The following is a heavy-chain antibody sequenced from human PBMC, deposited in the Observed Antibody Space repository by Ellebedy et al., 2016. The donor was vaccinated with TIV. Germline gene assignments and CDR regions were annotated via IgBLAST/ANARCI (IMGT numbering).Heavy chain of an antibody. CDR3: ARAERDPRGYSPGYGMDV. V-gene: IGHV5-51*01. J-gene: IGHJ6*02. CDR2: IYPGDSDT. Sequence: GESLKISXKGSGYSFTSYWIGWVRQMPGKGLEWMGIIYPGDSDTRYSPSFQGQVTISADKSISTAYLQWSSLKASDTAMYYCARAERDPRGYSPGYGMDVWGQGTTVTVSS. D-gene: IGHD5-18*01. CDR1: GYSFTSYW.